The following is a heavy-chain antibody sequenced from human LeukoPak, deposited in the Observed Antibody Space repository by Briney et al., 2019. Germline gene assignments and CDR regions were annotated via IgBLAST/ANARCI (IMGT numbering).Heavy chain of an antibody. V-gene: IGHV1-18*01. CDR1: GYTFTSCG. D-gene: IGHD6-19*01. CDR3: ARDPSNSSGRHEIFDY. Sequence: GASVKVSCKASGYTFTSCGITWVRRAPGQGLEWMGWISAYNGDTNYAQKLQGRVTMTTDTSTSTAYMELRSLRSDDTAVYYYARDPSNSSGRHEIFDYWGQGTLVTVSS. J-gene: IGHJ4*02. CDR2: ISAYNGDT.